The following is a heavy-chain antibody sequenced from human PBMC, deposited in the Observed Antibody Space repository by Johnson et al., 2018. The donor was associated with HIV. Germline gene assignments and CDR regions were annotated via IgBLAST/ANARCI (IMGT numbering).Heavy chain of an antibody. CDR2: ISYDGSNK. J-gene: IGHJ3*01. CDR1: GFSFGSYG. Sequence: QVQLVESGGGVVQPGRSLRVSCAASGFSFGSYGMHWVRQAPGKGLEWVAVISYDGSNKYYADSVKGRFTISRDNSKNTLYLQMNSLRAEDTAVYYCAKDLFTEREDDVFDVWGQGTMVTVSS. CDR3: AKDLFTEREDDVFDV. V-gene: IGHV3-30*18. D-gene: IGHD1-26*01.